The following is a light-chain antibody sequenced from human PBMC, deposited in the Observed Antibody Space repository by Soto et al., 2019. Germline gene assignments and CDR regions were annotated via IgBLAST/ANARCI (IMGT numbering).Light chain of an antibody. CDR2: RND. V-gene: IGLV1-44*01. J-gene: IGLJ2*01. CDR3: VAWDDSLKGVV. Sequence: QSVLTQPPSASGTPGQRVTISCSGSRSNIGSNTVNWNQQLPGMAPNLLIYRNDQQPSRVPDRFSGSRSDTSASLVISGLQADEEADYYCVAWDDSLKGVVFGGGTKLTVL. CDR1: RSNIGSNT.